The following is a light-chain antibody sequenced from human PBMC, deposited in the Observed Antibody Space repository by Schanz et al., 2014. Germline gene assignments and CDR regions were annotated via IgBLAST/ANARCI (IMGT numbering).Light chain of an antibody. CDR2: GAS. CDR3: QQYNNWPPIT. V-gene: IGKV3-15*01. J-gene: IGKJ5*01. Sequence: EIVLTQSPGTLSLSPGERATLSCRASQTVSSNYLAWYQQKPGQAPRLLIYGASTRATGIPARVSGSGSGTEFTLTISSLQSEDFAVYYCQQYNNWPPITFGQGTRLEIK. CDR1: QTVSSN.